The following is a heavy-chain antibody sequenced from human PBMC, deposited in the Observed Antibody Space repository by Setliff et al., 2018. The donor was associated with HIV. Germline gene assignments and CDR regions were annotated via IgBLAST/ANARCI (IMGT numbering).Heavy chain of an antibody. CDR3: ARDRWEPLPGMSYYYYYMDV. J-gene: IGHJ6*03. Sequence: SVKVSCKTSGDTLSSYAITWVRQAPGQGLEWMGGIIPMFGTTNYAQKFQGRVTITADESTSTAYMELRSLRSEDTAVYYCARDRWEPLPGMSYYYYYMDVWGKGTTVTVSS. CDR2: IIPMFGTT. V-gene: IGHV1-69*13. D-gene: IGHD1-26*01. CDR1: GDTLSSYA.